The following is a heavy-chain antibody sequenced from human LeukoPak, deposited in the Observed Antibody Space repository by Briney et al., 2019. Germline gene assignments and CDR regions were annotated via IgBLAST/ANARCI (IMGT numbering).Heavy chain of an antibody. J-gene: IGHJ4*02. CDR1: GFTFSTYW. V-gene: IGHV3-7*01. D-gene: IGHD3-10*01. Sequence: GGSLRLSCTASGFTFSTYWMSWVRQAPGKGLEWVANTREDGSEKYYVDSVKGRFTISRDNAKNSLYLQMNSLRAEDTAVYYCARDLAGHYYGSGSSFDYWGREPWSPSPQ. CDR2: TREDGSEK. CDR3: ARDLAGHYYGSGSSFDY.